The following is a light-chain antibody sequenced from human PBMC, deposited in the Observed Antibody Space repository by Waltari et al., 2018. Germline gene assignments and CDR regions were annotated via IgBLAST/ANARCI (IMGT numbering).Light chain of an antibody. CDR3: QQLDSYPFT. Sequence: IQLTQSPSSLSASAGDRVTITCRASQAIRSYLAWYQQKPGKATKVLIYATSTLQSGVPSRFSGSGSGTDFTLTISILQPEDFATYYCQQLDSYPFTFGPGTKVDIK. V-gene: IGKV1-9*01. CDR1: QAIRSY. CDR2: ATS. J-gene: IGKJ3*01.